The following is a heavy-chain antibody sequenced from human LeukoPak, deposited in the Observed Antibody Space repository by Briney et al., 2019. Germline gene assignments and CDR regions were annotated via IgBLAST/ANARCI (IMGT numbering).Heavy chain of an antibody. J-gene: IGHJ4*02. CDR1: GFTFSTYS. CDR3: ARHRGDY. CDR2: ISSSNSYI. V-gene: IGHV3-21*01. Sequence: GGSLRLSCAASGFTFSTYSMSWVRQAPGKGLEWVSSISSSNSYIYYADSVKGRFTISRDNAKNSLYLQMNSLRAEDTGVYYCARHRGDYWGQGTLVTVSS. D-gene: IGHD3-10*01.